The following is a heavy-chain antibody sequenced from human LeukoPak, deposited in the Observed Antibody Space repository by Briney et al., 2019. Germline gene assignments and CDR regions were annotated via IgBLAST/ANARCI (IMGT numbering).Heavy chain of an antibody. Sequence: ASVKVSCKASGYTFTSYGISWVRQAPGQGLEWMGWISAYNGNTNYAQKLQGRVTMTTDTSTSTAYMELRSLRSDDTAVYYCARYCSGGSCYFGFDPWGQGTLVTVSS. J-gene: IGHJ5*02. D-gene: IGHD2-15*01. V-gene: IGHV1-18*01. CDR1: GYTFTSYG. CDR2: ISAYNGNT. CDR3: ARYCSGGSCYFGFDP.